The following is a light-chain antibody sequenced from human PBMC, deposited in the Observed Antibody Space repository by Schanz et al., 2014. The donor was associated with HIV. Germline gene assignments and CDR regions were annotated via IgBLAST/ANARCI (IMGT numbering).Light chain of an antibody. CDR3: QSYDKSLSVVI. V-gene: IGLV2-8*01. Sequence: QSALTQPPSASGSPGQSVTISCTGTSADVGAYNYVSWYQQHPGKTPKLMIYDVSKRPSGVPDRFSGSKSGYTASLTVSGLQAEDEADYFCQSYDKSLSVVIFGGGTKLTVL. CDR1: SADVGAYNY. CDR2: DVS. J-gene: IGLJ2*01.